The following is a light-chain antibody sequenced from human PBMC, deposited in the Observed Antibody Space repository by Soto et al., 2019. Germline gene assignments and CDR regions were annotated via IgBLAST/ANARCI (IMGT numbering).Light chain of an antibody. J-gene: IGKJ1*01. CDR1: QSVSSSY. CDR2: GAS. CDR3: QQYGSSPWT. V-gene: IGKV3-20*01. Sequence: EIVLTQSPGTLSLSPGERATLSCRASQSVSSSYLAWSQQKPGQAPRPLIDGASSSAIGIPDRFSGSGSGTDFTLTISRLEPEDFAVYYCQQYGSSPWTFGQGTKVEIK.